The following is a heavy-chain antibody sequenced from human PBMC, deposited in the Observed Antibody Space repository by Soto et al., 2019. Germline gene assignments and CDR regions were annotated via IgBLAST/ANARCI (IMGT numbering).Heavy chain of an antibody. CDR1: GYTFTNYW. V-gene: IGHV5-51*01. CDR2: IYPGDSAS. J-gene: IGHJ1*01. D-gene: IGHD3-22*01. Sequence: GESLKISCEGSGYTFTNYWIAWVRQMPGKGLEWMGIIYPGDSASRYSPPFQGQVSISADTSISTAYLQWSSLVASDTAMYYCARLAIPHDSSVGVLQHWGQGTLVTVSS. CDR3: ARLAIPHDSSVGVLQH.